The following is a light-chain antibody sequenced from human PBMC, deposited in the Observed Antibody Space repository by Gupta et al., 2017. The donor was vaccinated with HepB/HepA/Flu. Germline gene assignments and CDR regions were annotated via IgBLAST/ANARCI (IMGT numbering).Light chain of an antibody. V-gene: IGKV3-11*01. Sequence: DIVLTQSPATLSLSPGERATLSCRANQSVSSYLAWYQQKPGQAPRLLIYDASNRVTGIPARFSGSGSGTDFTITSSSLEPEDVAVYYCQKRSNWLTFGGGTKVEIK. CDR3: QKRSNWLT. J-gene: IGKJ4*01. CDR2: DAS. CDR1: QSVSSY.